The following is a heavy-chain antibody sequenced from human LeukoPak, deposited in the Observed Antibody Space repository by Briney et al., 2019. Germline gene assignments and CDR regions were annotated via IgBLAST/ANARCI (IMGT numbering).Heavy chain of an antibody. CDR2: INTNTGNP. V-gene: IGHV7-4-1*02. CDR3: ARGGSSWYRGHAEYFQH. Sequence: ASVKVSCKASGYTFTSYVMNWVRQAPGQGLEWMGWINTNTGNPTYAQGFTGRFVFSLDTSVSTAYLQISSLKAEDTAVYYCARGGSSWYRGHAEYFQHWGQGTLVTVSS. J-gene: IGHJ1*01. D-gene: IGHD6-13*01. CDR1: GYTFTSYV.